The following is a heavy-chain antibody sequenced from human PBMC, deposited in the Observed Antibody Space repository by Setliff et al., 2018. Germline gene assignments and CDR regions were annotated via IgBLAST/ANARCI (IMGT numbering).Heavy chain of an antibody. J-gene: IGHJ1*01. CDR3: SRLVRYCTTTTCQTLSGGEH. V-gene: IGHV1-18*01. Sequence: ASVKVSCKASGYTLSNSILSWVRQAPGQGLEWVGWISAYNGKTYFAQKFQDRITLTTDTSTNTGYLELRGLRSDDTAVYYCSRLVRYCTTTTCQTLSGGEHWGPGTLVTVSS. CDR1: GYTLSNSI. CDR2: ISAYNGKT. D-gene: IGHD2-8*01.